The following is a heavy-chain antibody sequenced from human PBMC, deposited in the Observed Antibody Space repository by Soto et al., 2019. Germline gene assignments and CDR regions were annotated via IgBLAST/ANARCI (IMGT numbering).Heavy chain of an antibody. J-gene: IGHJ4*02. D-gene: IGHD6-13*01. CDR1: GVTVSSYA. V-gene: IGHV3-23*01. CDR3: AKSGYSSSWPIPFDY. Sequence: GGSLRLSCAASGVTVSSYAVSWVRKAPGKGLEWVSAIGGSGGSTYYADSVKGRFTISRDNSKNTLYLQMNSLRAEDTAVYYCAKSGYSSSWPIPFDYCGQGTLVTVSS. CDR2: IGGSGGST.